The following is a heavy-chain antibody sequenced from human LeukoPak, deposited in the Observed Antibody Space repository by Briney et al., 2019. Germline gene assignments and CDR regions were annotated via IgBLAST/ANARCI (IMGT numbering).Heavy chain of an antibody. J-gene: IGHJ4*02. V-gene: IGHV1-69*04. CDR2: IIPILGIA. CDR3: AKDISPCYYDTKGQCLDY. Sequence: EASVKVSCKASGGTFSSYAISWVRQAPGQGLEWMGRIIPILGIANYAQKFQGRVTITADKSTSTAYMELSSLRSEDTAVYYCAKDISPCYYDTKGQCLDYWGQGTLVTVSS. CDR1: GGTFSSYA. D-gene: IGHD3-16*01.